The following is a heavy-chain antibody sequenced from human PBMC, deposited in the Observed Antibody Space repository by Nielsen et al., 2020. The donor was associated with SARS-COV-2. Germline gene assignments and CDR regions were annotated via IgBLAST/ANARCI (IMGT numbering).Heavy chain of an antibody. CDR1: GFTFSAYS. V-gene: IGHV3-7*01. J-gene: IGHJ4*02. CDR3: ASLNWVDPTSN. CDR2: IKDDGSAR. D-gene: IGHD1-1*01. Sequence: GESPKISCVASGFTFSAYSMNWVPQAPRKGLELVAHIKDDGSARYYVDSVKGRFTISKDNAKNSLYLQMHNLRAEDTAVYFCASLNWVDPTSNWGPGTPVTVSA.